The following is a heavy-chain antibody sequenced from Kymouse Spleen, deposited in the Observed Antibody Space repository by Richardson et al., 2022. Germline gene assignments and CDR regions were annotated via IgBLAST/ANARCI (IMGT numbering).Heavy chain of an antibody. D-gene: IGHD1-7*01. Sequence: QVQLQESGPGLVKPSETLSLTCTVSGGSISSYYWSWIRQPPGKGLEWIGYIYYSGSTNYNPSLKSRVTISVDTSKNQFSLKLSSVTAADTAVYYCARDLGTLYYYYGMDVWGQGTTVTVSS. V-gene: IGHV4-59*01. CDR1: GGSISSYY. CDR2: IYYSGST. CDR3: ARDLGTLYYYYGMDV. J-gene: IGHJ6*02.